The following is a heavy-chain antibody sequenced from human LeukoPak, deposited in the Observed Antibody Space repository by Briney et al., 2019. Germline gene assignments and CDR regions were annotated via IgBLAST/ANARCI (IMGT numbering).Heavy chain of an antibody. CDR3: ARQTAMGRSGDY. V-gene: IGHV5-51*01. CDR2: IDPSDSET. J-gene: IGHJ4*02. Sequence: GESLKISCKASGYSFTSYWIGWVRQMPGKGLEWMGIIDPSDSETRYTPSFQGQVTISVDKSLTSADLQWNSLKASDTAMYYCARQTAMGRSGDYWGQGTLVTVSS. CDR1: GYSFTSYW. D-gene: IGHD5-18*01.